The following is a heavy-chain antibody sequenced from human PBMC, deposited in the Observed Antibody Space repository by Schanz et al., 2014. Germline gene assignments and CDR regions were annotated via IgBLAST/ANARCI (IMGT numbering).Heavy chain of an antibody. V-gene: IGHV3-33*01. J-gene: IGHJ4*02. CDR3: ARVHHYDPSGWGYFDY. CDR2: IWNNGVTK. D-gene: IGHD3-22*01. CDR1: GFSLNTYG. Sequence: QVQLVESGGGVVQPGTSLILSCSVSGFSLNTYGIHWFRQPAGKGLEWVAVIWNNGVTKYYADSVKDRFTVSRDNSKNTVYLQMNRLRAEDTAVYYCARVHHYDPSGWGYFDYWGQGALVTVSS.